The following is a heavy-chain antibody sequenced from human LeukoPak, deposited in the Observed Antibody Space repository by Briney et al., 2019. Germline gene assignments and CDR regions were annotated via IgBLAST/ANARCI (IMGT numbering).Heavy chain of an antibody. V-gene: IGHV3-73*01. J-gene: IGHJ5*02. D-gene: IGHD5-12*01. CDR1: GFTFSGSA. Sequence: GGSLRLSCAASGFTFSGSAMHWVRQASGKGLEWVGRIRSKANSYATAYAASVKGRFTISRDDSKNTAYLQMNSLRAEDTAVYYCARRGYSGYDLGGFGNWFDPWGQGTLVTVSS. CDR2: IRSKANSYAT. CDR3: ARRGYSGYDLGGFGNWFDP.